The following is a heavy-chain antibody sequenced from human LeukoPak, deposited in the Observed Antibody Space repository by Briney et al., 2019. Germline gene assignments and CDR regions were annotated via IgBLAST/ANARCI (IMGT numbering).Heavy chain of an antibody. Sequence: PGGSLRLSCAASGFTFSNYWMTWVRQAPGKGLEWVADIKVDGSEEYYVDSVKGRFSISRDNAKNSLYLQLNSLRAEDTAVYYCARDFEERKGLAAGGTDYWGQGTLVTVSS. V-gene: IGHV3-7*01. CDR1: GFTFSNYW. CDR3: ARDFEERKGLAAGGTDY. J-gene: IGHJ4*02. D-gene: IGHD6-13*01. CDR2: IKVDGSEE.